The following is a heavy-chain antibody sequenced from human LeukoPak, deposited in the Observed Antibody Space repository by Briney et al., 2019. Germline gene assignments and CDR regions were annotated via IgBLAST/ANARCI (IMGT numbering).Heavy chain of an antibody. D-gene: IGHD1-1*01. CDR2: INRGSSTI. V-gene: IGHV3-48*01. J-gene: IGHJ3*02. CDR3: ARVLLERPGIDSFDM. CDR1: EFSLRSYS. Sequence: GGSLRLSCVAAEFSLRSYSMGWVRQAPGKGLEWVSHINRGSSTIYYADSVKGRFTISRDNAGNSLYLHMNSLRAEDTAGYYCARVLLERPGIDSFDMWGQGTMVTVSS.